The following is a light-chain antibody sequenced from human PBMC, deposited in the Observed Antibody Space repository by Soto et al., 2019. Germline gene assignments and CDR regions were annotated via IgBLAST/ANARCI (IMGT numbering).Light chain of an antibody. CDR2: GNS. V-gene: IGLV1-40*01. Sequence: QSVLTQPPSVSGAPGQRVTISCTGSSSNIGAGYDVHWYQQLPGPAPKLLIYGNSNRPSGVPDRFSGSKSGTSASLAITGRQAEDEADYYCQSYDSSLSGDVVFGGGTKVTVL. J-gene: IGLJ2*01. CDR3: QSYDSSLSGDVV. CDR1: SSNIGAGYD.